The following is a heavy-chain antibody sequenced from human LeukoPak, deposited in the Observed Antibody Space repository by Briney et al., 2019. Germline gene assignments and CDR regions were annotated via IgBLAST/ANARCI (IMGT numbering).Heavy chain of an antibody. CDR2: ITHSGNT. CDR1: GGPFTGYY. D-gene: IGHD1-14*01. J-gene: IGHJ1*01. V-gene: IGHV4-34*01. CDR3: ERRPSPTGSRGYFQY. Sequence: PSETLSLTCAVYGGPFTGYYWAWIRHPPGKGLEWIGEITHSGNTNYNPSLKSRVTILVDMSKKQISLRLSSVTAADTAVYYCERRPSPTGSRGYFQYWGQGTLVTVSS.